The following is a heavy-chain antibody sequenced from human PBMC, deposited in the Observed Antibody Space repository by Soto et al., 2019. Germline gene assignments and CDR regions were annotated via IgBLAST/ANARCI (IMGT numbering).Heavy chain of an antibody. CDR3: ARTDGRSSSWLQFDY. CDR2: IYYSGST. J-gene: IGHJ4*02. V-gene: IGHV4-59*06. D-gene: IGHD6-13*01. Sequence: SETLSLTCPVSGGSISSYYWSWIRQPPGKGLEWIGYIYYSGSTYYNPSLKSRVTISVDTSKNQFSLKLSSVTAADTAVYYCARTDGRSSSWLQFDYWGQGTLVTVSS. CDR1: GGSISSYY.